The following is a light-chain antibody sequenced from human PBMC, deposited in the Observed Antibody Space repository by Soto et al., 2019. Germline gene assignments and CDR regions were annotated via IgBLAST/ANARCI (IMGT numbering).Light chain of an antibody. J-gene: IGKJ1*01. CDR2: AAS. Sequence: DIHMTQSPSSLSASVGYIVTITCRASQSVNTYLHWYQQKAGQAPKLLIYAASNLQSGVPSRFSGRGSGTDFTLTVDSLQPEDFATYCCQQGYINPWTFGQGTKVDIK. CDR1: QSVNTY. CDR3: QQGYINPWT. V-gene: IGKV1-39*01.